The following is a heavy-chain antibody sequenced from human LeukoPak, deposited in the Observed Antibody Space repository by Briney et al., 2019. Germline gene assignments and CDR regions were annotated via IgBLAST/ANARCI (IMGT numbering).Heavy chain of an antibody. V-gene: IGHV4-34*01. CDR2: INHSGST. CDR1: GGSFSGYY. CDR3: AREDLAVNGVY. Sequence: SETLSLTCAVYGGSFSGYYWSWIRQPPGKGLEWIGEINHSGSTNYNPSLKSRVTISVDTSKNQYSLKLSSVTAADTAVYYCAREDLAVNGVYWGQGTLVTVSS. D-gene: IGHD6-19*01. J-gene: IGHJ4*02.